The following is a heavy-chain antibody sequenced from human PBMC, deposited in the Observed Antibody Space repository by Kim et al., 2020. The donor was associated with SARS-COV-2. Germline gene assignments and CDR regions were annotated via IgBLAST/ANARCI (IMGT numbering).Heavy chain of an antibody. CDR1: GYSFTSYW. J-gene: IGHJ3*02. CDR3: ATRRYCSGGSCYSWGYDAFDI. Sequence: GESLKISCKGSGYSFTSYWIGWVRQMPGKGLEWMGIIYPGDSDTRYSPSFQGQVTISADKSISTAYLQWSSLKASDTAMYYCATRRYCSGGSCYSWGYDAFDIWGQGTMVTVSS. D-gene: IGHD2-15*01. V-gene: IGHV5-51*01. CDR2: IYPGDSDT.